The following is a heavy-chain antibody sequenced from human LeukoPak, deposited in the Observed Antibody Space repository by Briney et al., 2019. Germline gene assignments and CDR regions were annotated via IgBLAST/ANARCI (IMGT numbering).Heavy chain of an antibody. CDR1: GFTVSSNY. CDR3: AGANYGGNSGGDALDI. D-gene: IGHD4-23*01. Sequence: GGSLRLSCAASGFTVSSNYMSWVRQAPGKGLEWVSVIYSGGSTYYADSVKGRFTISRDNSKNTLYLQMNSLRAEDTAVYYCAGANYGGNSGGDALDIWGQGTMVTVSS. J-gene: IGHJ3*02. V-gene: IGHV3-53*01. CDR2: IYSGGST.